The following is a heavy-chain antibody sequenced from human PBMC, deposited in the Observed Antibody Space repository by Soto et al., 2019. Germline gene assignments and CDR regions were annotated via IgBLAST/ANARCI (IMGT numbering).Heavy chain of an antibody. J-gene: IGHJ4*02. CDR2: ISYDGSNK. CDR3: ATTYDYIWGSYRYTPSQFDY. CDR1: GFTFSSYG. D-gene: IGHD3-16*02. V-gene: IGHV3-30*03. Sequence: GGSLRLSCAASGFTFSSYGMHWVRQAPGKGLEWVAVISYDGSNKYYADSVKGRFTISRDNSKNTLYLQMNSLRAEDTAVYYCATTYDYIWGSYRYTPSQFDYWGQGTLVTVSS.